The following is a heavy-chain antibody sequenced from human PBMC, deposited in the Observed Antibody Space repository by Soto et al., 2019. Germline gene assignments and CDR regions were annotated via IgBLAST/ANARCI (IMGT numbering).Heavy chain of an antibody. J-gene: IGHJ4*02. V-gene: IGHV3-48*02. CDR2: ISSSGSTI. D-gene: IGHD2-21*01. Sequence: EVQLVESGGGLVQPGGSLRLSCAASGFSFSSHSMKWVRQAPGKGLEWVSYISSSGSTIYYADSVKGRFTISRDNAKNSPYLQMNSLRDDDTAVYYCARGRGYCGGTNCYLDYWGQGALVTVSS. CDR1: GFSFSSHS. CDR3: ARGRGYCGGTNCYLDY.